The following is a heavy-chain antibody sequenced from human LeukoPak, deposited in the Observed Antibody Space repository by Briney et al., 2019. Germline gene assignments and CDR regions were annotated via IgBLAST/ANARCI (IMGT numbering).Heavy chain of an antibody. CDR3: ARSGYDRDFDY. J-gene: IGHJ4*02. D-gene: IGHD5-12*01. V-gene: IGHV4-59*12. Sequence: SETLSLTCTVSGGSISNYYWNWIRQSPGKGLEWIGYIYYSGSTSYNPSLKSRVTISVDKSKNQFSLKLSSVTAADTAVYYCARSGYDRDFDYWGQGTLVTVSS. CDR2: IYYSGST. CDR1: GGSISNYY.